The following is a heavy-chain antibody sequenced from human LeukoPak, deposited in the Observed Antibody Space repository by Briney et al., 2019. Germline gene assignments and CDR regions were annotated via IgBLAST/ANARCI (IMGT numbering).Heavy chain of an antibody. D-gene: IGHD5-24*01. CDR3: ARERGEDGYNYQAY. CDR2: IYYSGST. V-gene: IGHV4-59*01. J-gene: IGHJ4*02. CDR1: GGSISSYY. Sequence: PSETLSLTCTVSGGSISSYYWSWIRQPPGKGLEWIGYIYYSGSTNYNPSLKSRVTISVDTSKNQFSLKLSSVTAADTAVYYCARERGEDGYNYQAYWGQGTLVTVSS.